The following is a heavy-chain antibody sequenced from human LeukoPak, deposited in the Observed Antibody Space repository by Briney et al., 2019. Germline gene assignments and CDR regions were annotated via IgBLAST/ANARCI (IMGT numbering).Heavy chain of an antibody. CDR1: GGSISSSSYY. Sequence: SETLSLTCTVSGGSISSSSYYWGWIRQPPGEGLEWIGSIYYSGSTNYNPSLKSRVTISVDTSKNQFSLKLSSVTAADTAVYYCARSPVDPRPEKTFGGVIVIVDFDYWGQGTLVTVSS. D-gene: IGHD3-16*02. V-gene: IGHV4-39*07. CDR3: ARSPVDPRPEKTFGGVIVIVDFDY. J-gene: IGHJ4*02. CDR2: IYYSGST.